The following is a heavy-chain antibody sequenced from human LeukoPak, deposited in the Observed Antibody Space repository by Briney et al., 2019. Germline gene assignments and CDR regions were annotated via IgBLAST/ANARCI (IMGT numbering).Heavy chain of an antibody. CDR2: ISGITTNT. D-gene: IGHD1-26*01. Sequence: GGSLRLSCTASGFTFSNYAMSWVRQAPGKGLEWVSLISGITTNTYYADSVKGRFTISRDNSKNTLDLQMNSLRAEDTAGYYCAKHLLVGGTRGAYAFDIWGRGTMVTVSS. J-gene: IGHJ3*02. CDR1: GFTFSNYA. CDR3: AKHLLVGGTRGAYAFDI. V-gene: IGHV3-23*01.